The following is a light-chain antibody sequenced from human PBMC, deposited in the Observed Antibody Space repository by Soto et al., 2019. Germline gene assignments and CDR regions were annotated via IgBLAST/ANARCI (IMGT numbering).Light chain of an antibody. CDR2: EVT. CDR3: RSHPRGTTPV. V-gene: IGLV2-14*01. J-gene: IGLJ1*01. CDR1: SGDVGGYDY. Sequence: QSVLAQPAPVSGSPGQSIAISCTGTSGDVGGYDYVSWYQQHPDKAPKLMIYEVTKRPSWVSNRFSGSKSGNTASLTISGLQPEDEADYSCRSHPRGTTPVLGSGTKVPV.